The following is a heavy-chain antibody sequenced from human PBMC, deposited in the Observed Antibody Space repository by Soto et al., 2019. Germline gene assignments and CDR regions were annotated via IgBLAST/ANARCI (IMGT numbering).Heavy chain of an antibody. D-gene: IGHD4-17*01. CDR3: AIANYGDDNY. V-gene: IGHV1-18*04. CDR1: GYTFSTST. Sequence: LVQSGAEAKKPGTSVKVSCKASGYTFSTSTISWVRQAPGQGLEWLGWIKAYSGNTNYAPTLQGRVTMTTDTSTSTAYLELRSLTNDDTAMYYCAIANYGDDNYWGQGTLVTVSS. J-gene: IGHJ4*02. CDR2: IKAYSGNT.